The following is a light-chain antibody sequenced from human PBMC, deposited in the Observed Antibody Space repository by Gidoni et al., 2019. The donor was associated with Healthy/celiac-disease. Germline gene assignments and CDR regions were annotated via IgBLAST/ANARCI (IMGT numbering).Light chain of an antibody. CDR1: QSSSSW. CDR2: DAS. CDR3: QQYNSYSWT. J-gene: IGKJ1*01. Sequence: DIQMTQSPSTLSASVGDRVTITCRASQSSSSWLAWYQQKPGKAPKLLIYDASSLESGVPSKFSGSGSGTEFTLTISSLQPNDFATYYCQQYNSYSWTFGQGTKVKLK. V-gene: IGKV1-5*01.